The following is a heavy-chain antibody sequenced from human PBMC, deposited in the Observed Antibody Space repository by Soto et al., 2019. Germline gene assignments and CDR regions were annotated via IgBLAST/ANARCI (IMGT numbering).Heavy chain of an antibody. J-gene: IGHJ4*02. CDR2: ISGYNGNT. D-gene: IGHD6-19*01. CDR1: GYTFTSHG. Sequence: ASVKVSCKASGYTFTSHGISWMRQAPGQGLEWMGWISGYNGNTTYAQKFQGRVALSTDTPTSTAYMELKSLTSDDTAVYYCARFSGWYAYWGQGTLVTVSS. CDR3: ARFSGWYAY. V-gene: IGHV1-18*01.